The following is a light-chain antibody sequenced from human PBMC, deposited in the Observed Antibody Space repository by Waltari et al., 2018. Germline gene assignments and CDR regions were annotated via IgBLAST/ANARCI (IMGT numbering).Light chain of an antibody. CDR2: GQN. CDR3: HSRDTSSTRF. V-gene: IGLV3-19*01. Sequence: SSDLTQDPAVSVALGQTVRITCQGDSLRRYSASWYQQRPGQAPILVLYGQNDRPSGIPDRFSGSTSGNTASLTITGAQAEVEADYYCHSRDTSSTRFFGGGTRLTV. CDR1: SLRRYS. J-gene: IGLJ2*01.